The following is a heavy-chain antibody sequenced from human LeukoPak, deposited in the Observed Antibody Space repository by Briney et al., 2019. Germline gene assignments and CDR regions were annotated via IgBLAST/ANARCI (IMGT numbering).Heavy chain of an antibody. V-gene: IGHV3-23*01. J-gene: IGHJ5*02. D-gene: IGHD3-10*01. CDR2: ISGSGGST. CDR1: GFTFSSYA. Sequence: GGSLRLSCAASGFTFSSYAMSWVRQAPGKGLEWVSAISGSGGSTYYADSVEGRFTISRDNSKNTLYLQMNSLRAEDTAVYYCAKVVTMVRGVIMPGLFLWEGNWFDPWGQGTLVTVSS. CDR3: AKVVTMVRGVIMPGLFLWEGNWFDP.